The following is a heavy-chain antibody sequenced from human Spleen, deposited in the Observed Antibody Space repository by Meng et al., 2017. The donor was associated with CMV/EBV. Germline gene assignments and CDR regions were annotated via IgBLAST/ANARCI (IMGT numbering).Heavy chain of an antibody. Sequence: LSLACAVYSGSLTDYYWSWIRQSPEKGLEWIGDISHSGRTNYNPSLKSRVTISVDTSSNQFFLKVTSVTAADTAVYYCARGRTDFDSWGQGTLVTVSS. CDR3: ARGRTDFDS. V-gene: IGHV4-34*01. J-gene: IGHJ4*02. D-gene: IGHD1-1*01. CDR1: SGSLTDYY. CDR2: ISHSGRT.